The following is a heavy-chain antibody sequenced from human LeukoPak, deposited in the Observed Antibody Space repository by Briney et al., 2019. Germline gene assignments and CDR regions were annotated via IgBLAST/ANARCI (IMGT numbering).Heavy chain of an antibody. Sequence: GGSLRLSCAASGFSFSNYAMSRVRQAPGKGLEWVSAIRGSGGGTYYADSVKGRFTISRDNSKNTLYVQMSSLRAADTAVYYCAKAAGRGYNYGDYFDYWGQGTLVTVSS. CDR1: GFSFSNYA. V-gene: IGHV3-23*01. CDR3: AKAAGRGYNYGDYFDY. D-gene: IGHD5-18*01. CDR2: IRGSGGGT. J-gene: IGHJ4*02.